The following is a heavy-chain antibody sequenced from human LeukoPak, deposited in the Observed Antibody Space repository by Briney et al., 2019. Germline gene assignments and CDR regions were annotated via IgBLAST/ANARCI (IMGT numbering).Heavy chain of an antibody. CDR1: GGSISSYY. V-gene: IGHV4-59*01. D-gene: IGHD6-13*01. Sequence: SETLSLTCTVSGGSISSYYWSWIRQPPGKGLEWIGYIYDSGSTNYNPSLKSRVTISVDTSKNQFSLKLSSVTAADTAVYYCARDKDDSSSWYLRGAYYYGMDVWGQGTTVTVSS. CDR2: IYDSGST. J-gene: IGHJ6*02. CDR3: ARDKDDSSSWYLRGAYYYGMDV.